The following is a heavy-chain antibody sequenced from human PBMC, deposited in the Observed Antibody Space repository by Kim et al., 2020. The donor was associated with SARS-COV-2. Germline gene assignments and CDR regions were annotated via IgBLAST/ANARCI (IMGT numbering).Heavy chain of an antibody. V-gene: IGHV3-30*18. CDR3: AKDRADYDILTGYYGGDGGMDV. J-gene: IGHJ6*01. Sequence: GGSLRLSCAASGFTFSSYGMHWVRQAPGKGLQWVAVTSYDGSNKYYADSVKGRFTISRDNSKNTLYLQMNSLRAEDTAVYYCAKDRADYDILTGYYGGDGGMDVWGQGTTVTVSS. CDR2: TSYDGSNK. CDR1: GFTFSSYG. D-gene: IGHD3-9*01.